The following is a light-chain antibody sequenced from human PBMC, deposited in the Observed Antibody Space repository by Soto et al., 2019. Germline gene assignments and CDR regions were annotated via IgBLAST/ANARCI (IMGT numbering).Light chain of an antibody. CDR2: DVS. V-gene: IGLV2-14*01. J-gene: IGLJ1*01. Sequence: QSALTQPASVSGSPGQSITISCTGTSSDFGAYDFVSWYQQHPDKAPKLMIYDVSNLPSGVSDRFSGSKSGNTASLTISGLLAEDEADYYCTSYTSSNTLYVFGTGTKVTVL. CDR1: SSDFGAYDF. CDR3: TSYTSSNTLYV.